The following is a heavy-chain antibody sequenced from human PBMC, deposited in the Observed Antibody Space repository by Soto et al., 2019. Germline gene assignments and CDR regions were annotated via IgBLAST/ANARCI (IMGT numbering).Heavy chain of an antibody. J-gene: IGHJ6*02. CDR3: ARFVRSCSGTTCYTRADV. Sequence: PSETLSLTCTVSGGSVSSDTHYWSWIRQPPGKRLEWIGFISSSGSTNYNPSLKSRVTMSVDTSKNQFSLKLRSVIVADTAVYHCARFVRSCSGTTCYTRADVWGQGTTVTVSS. V-gene: IGHV4-61*01. D-gene: IGHD2-2*02. CDR1: GGSVSSDTHY. CDR2: ISSSGST.